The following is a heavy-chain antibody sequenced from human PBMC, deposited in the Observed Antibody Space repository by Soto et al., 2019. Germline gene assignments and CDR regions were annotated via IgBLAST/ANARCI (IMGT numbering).Heavy chain of an antibody. CDR1: GGSISSSSYY. D-gene: IGHD6-19*01. CDR2: IYYSGST. V-gene: IGHV4-39*01. Sequence: SSETLSLTCTVSGGSISSSSYYWDLIRQPPGKGLEWIGSIYYSGSTYYNPSLKSRVTISVDTSKNQFSLKLSSVTAPDTAVYYCARDWSSGWWVGRYYYYGMDVWGQGTTVTVSS. J-gene: IGHJ6*02. CDR3: ARDWSSGWWVGRYYYYGMDV.